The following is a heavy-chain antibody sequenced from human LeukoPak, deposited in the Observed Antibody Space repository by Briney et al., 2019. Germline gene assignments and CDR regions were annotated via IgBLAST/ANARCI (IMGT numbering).Heavy chain of an antibody. V-gene: IGHV3-23*01. CDR1: GCTFSSYA. CDR2: ICGGGGST. CDR3: GKDRGDYCSGSTCSVRFDP. Sequence: GGSLRLSCAASGCTFSSYARSWVRQAPGKGLEWVSGICGGGGSTYYAGSVKGRFTISRDNSKNTLFLQMNSLRVEDTAIYYCGKDRGDYCSGSTCSVRFDPWGQGTLVTVSS. J-gene: IGHJ5*02. D-gene: IGHD2-15*01.